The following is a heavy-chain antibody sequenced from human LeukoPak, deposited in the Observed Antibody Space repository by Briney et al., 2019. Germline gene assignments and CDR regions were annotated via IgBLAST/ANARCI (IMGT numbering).Heavy chain of an antibody. V-gene: IGHV4-38-2*01. CDR3: ARNWDYYDSSGYYRDY. J-gene: IGHJ4*02. D-gene: IGHD3-22*01. CDR2: IYHSGST. CDR1: GYSISSGYY. Sequence: PSETLSLTCAVSGYSISSGYYWGWIRQPPGKGLEWIGSIYHSGSTYCNPSLKSRVTISVDTSKNQFSLKLSSVTAADTAVYYCARNWDYYDSSGYYRDYWGQGTLVTVSS.